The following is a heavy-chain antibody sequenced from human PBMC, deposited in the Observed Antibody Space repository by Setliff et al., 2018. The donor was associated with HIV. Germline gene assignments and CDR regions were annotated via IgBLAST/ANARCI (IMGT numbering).Heavy chain of an antibody. Sequence: ASVKVSCKASGYTFTSYGISWVRQAPGQGLEWMGWISAYNGNTHYAQRLQGRVTMTTDTSTRTAHVELRSLRSDDTAVYYCARQFLDWSNDYYSRYYMDVWGKGTTVTVSS. CDR2: ISAYNGNT. CDR1: GYTFTSYG. D-gene: IGHD3-3*01. J-gene: IGHJ6*03. CDR3: ARQFLDWSNDYYSRYYMDV. V-gene: IGHV1-18*01.